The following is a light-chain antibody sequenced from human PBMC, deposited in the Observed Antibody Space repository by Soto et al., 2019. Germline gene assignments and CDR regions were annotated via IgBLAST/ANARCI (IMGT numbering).Light chain of an antibody. Sequence: DIPMTQSPSSLSVSVGDRVTITCRASQSISSYLNWYQQKPGKAPKRLLYAATSLESGVPSRFSGSGSGTDFTLTISSLQPEDFATYYCHQSYSTPKTFGQGTKVDIK. CDR1: QSISSY. CDR3: HQSYSTPKT. V-gene: IGKV1-39*01. J-gene: IGKJ1*01. CDR2: AAT.